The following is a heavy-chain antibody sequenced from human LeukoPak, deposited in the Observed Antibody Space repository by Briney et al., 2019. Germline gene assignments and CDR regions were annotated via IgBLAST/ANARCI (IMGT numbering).Heavy chain of an antibody. D-gene: IGHD2-2*01. J-gene: IGHJ4*02. V-gene: IGHV3-74*01. CDR1: GFTFSSYW. CDR2: ISGDGTTT. CDR3: AKLSGYCSSTSCYGGTFDY. Sequence: GGSLRLSCVASGFTFSSYWMHWVRQAPGKGLVWVSRISGDGTTTHYADSVKGRFTISRDNSKNTLYLQMNSLRAEDTAVYYCAKLSGYCSSTSCYGGTFDYWGQGTLVTVSS.